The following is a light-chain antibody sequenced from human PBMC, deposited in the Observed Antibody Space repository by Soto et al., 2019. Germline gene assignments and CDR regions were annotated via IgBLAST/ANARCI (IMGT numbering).Light chain of an antibody. Sequence: QSVLTQLPSASRALVETVTIARSVSTSNLGSTSLPWYQQFQGTSPTHLIHSTSQRPSGVRDRFSGSKTSTSASLAISGLQSGDEAAYYCIACDGGLNGPVCGGQSQLSV. CDR3: IACDGGLNGPV. J-gene: IGLJ3*02. V-gene: IGLV1-44*01. CDR2: STS. CDR1: TSNLGSTS.